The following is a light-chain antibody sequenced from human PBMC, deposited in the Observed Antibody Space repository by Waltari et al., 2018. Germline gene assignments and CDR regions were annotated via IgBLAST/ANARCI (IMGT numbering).Light chain of an antibody. CDR1: QFVSNY. V-gene: IGKV1-39*01. CDR2: AAS. J-gene: IGKJ2*01. CDR3: QQTYTSPPEYT. Sequence: DTQMTQSPSSLSASVGDRVTITCRASQFVSNYLNWYQHKLGKAPKLLISAASSLQGGVPSRFSGSGSGTDVTLTISSLQPEDFATYYCQQTYTSPPEYTFGQGTKLEIK.